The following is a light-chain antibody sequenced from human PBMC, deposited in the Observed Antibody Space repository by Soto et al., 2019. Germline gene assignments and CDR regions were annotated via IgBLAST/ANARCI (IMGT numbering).Light chain of an antibody. Sequence: EIVMTQSPATLSVSPGERATLSCRASQSVSSNLAWYQQKPGQAPRLLIYGASTRAIGIPARFSGSGSGTEFTLTISSLQSEDFAVYYCQQYNNWRPQTFGQGTKVEIK. V-gene: IGKV3-15*01. CDR2: GAS. CDR3: QQYNNWRPQT. CDR1: QSVSSN. J-gene: IGKJ1*01.